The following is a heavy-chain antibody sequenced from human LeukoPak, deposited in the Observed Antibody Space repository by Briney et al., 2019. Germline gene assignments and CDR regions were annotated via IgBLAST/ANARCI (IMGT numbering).Heavy chain of an antibody. D-gene: IGHD3-10*01. CDR2: IYTSGST. V-gene: IGHV4-4*07. Sequence: SETLSLTCTVSGGSISSYYWSWIRQPAGKGLEWIGRIYTSGSTNYNPSLKSRVTMSVDTSKNQFSLKLSSVTAADTAVYYCARLRVRGVISIGATFDYWGQGTLVTVSS. CDR3: ARLRVRGVISIGATFDY. CDR1: GGSISSYY. J-gene: IGHJ4*02.